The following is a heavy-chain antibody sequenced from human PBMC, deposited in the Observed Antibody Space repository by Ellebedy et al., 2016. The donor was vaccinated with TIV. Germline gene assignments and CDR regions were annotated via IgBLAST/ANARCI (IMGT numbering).Heavy chain of an antibody. V-gene: IGHV1-46*01. J-gene: IGHJ6*02. D-gene: IGHD3-10*01. CDR2: INPSGGST. CDR3: ASFYGSGVYHGMDV. Sequence: ASVQVSCKASGYTFTSYYMHWVRQAPGQGLEWMGIINPSGGSTTYAQKFQGRVTMTRDTSTSTVYMELSSLRSEDTAVYYCASFYGSGVYHGMDVWGQGTTVTVSS. CDR1: GYTFTSYY.